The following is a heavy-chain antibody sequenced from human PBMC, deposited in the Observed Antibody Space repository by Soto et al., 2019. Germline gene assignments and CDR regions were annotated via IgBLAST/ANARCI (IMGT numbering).Heavy chain of an antibody. Sequence: ASVKVSCKASGGTFSSYSISWVRQAPGQGLEWMGGIIPIFGTANYAQKFQGRVTITADESTSTAYMELSSLRSEDTAVYYCARGRSSSYYGMDVWGQGTTVTVSS. D-gene: IGHD3-10*01. CDR1: GGTFSSYS. J-gene: IGHJ6*02. CDR2: IIPIFGTA. V-gene: IGHV1-69*13. CDR3: ARGRSSSYYGMDV.